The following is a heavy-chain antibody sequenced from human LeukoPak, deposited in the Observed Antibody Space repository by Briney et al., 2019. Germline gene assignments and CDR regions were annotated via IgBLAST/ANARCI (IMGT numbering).Heavy chain of an antibody. CDR3: ARRSPHYDAFDI. V-gene: IGHV3-21*01. CDR1: GSTFSSYS. J-gene: IGHJ3*02. Sequence: GGSLRLSCAASGSTFSSYSMNWVRQAPGKGLEWVSSISSSSSYIYYADSVKGRFTISRDNAKNSLYLQMNSLRAEDTAVYYCARRSPHYDAFDIWGQGTMVTVSS. D-gene: IGHD1-14*01. CDR2: ISSSSSYI.